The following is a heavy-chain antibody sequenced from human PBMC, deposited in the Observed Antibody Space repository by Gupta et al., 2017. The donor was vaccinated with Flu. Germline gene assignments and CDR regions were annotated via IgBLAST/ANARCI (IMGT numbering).Heavy chain of an antibody. CDR2: IRSNAYGGTR. CDR1: GFTFGDYA. CDR3: AREIWIFVVVGPMDA. V-gene: IGHV3-49*03. Sequence: EVQLVESGGGLVQPGRSLRLSCTASGFTFGDYAINWFRQAPGKGLEWVGFIRSNAYGGTREYAASVKGRFSISRDDSKSIAYLQMNSLKTEDTAVYYCAREIWIFVVVGPMDAWGQGTTVTVSS. J-gene: IGHJ6*02. D-gene: IGHD2-21*01.